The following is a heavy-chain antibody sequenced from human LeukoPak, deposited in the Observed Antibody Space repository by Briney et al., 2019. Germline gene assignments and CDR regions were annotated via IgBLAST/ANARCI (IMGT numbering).Heavy chain of an antibody. D-gene: IGHD4-23*01. CDR2: INSDGRST. V-gene: IGHV3-74*01. Sequence: PGGSLRLSCAGSGITFSSYWRHWVRQAPGKGLVWVSRINSDGRSTNYADSVKGRFTISRDNAKNTLYLQMNSLRAEDTAVYYCARSAYPGNSVIEDWGRGTLVTVSS. CDR1: GITFSSYW. J-gene: IGHJ4*02. CDR3: ARSAYPGNSVIED.